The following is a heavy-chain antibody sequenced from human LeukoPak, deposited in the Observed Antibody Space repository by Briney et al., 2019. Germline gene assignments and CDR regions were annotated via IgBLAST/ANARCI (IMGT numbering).Heavy chain of an antibody. CDR1: GFIFSSNW. D-gene: IGHD1-26*01. J-gene: IGHJ4*02. CDR3: VRDLGGRSGH. CDR2: INEDGSTT. Sequence: PGGSLRLSCAASGFIFSSNWMHWVRQAPGKGLVWVSRINEDGSTTNHADSVKGRFTISRDNAKNTLYMQMNSLRAEDTAVYYCVRDLGGRSGHWGQGTLVTVFS. V-gene: IGHV3-74*01.